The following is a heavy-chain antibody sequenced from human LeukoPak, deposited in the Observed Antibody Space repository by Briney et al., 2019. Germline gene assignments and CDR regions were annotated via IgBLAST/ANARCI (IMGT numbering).Heavy chain of an antibody. CDR3: ARDPNSDNYYYYGMDV. Sequence: GGSLRLSCAASGFTFSSYWMSWVRQAPGKGLEWVANIKQDGSEKYYVDSVKDRFTISRDNAKNSLYLQMNSLRAEDTAVYYCARDPNSDNYYYYGMDVWGQGTTVTVSS. J-gene: IGHJ6*02. CDR2: IKQDGSEK. D-gene: IGHD2/OR15-2a*01. CDR1: GFTFSSYW. V-gene: IGHV3-7*03.